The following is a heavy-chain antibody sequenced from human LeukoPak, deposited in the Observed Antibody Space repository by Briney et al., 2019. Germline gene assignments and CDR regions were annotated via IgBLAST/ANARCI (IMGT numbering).Heavy chain of an antibody. V-gene: IGHV1-18*01. CDR1: GYTFTSYG. Sequence: ASVKVSCKASGYTFTSYGISWVRQAPGQGLEWMGWISAYNGNTNYAQKLQGRVTMTTDTSTSTAYMELRSLRSDDTAVYYCARDGAGRGMGIAVAGSVSPDDYWGQGTLVTVSS. J-gene: IGHJ4*02. CDR3: ARDGAGRGMGIAVAGSVSPDDY. D-gene: IGHD6-19*01. CDR2: ISAYNGNT.